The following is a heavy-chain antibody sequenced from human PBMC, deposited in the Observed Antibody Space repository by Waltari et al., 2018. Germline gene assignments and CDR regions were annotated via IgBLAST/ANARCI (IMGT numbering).Heavy chain of an antibody. Sequence: QVQLQESGPGLVKPSQTLSLTCTVSGGSISSGDYYWSWIRQPPGKGLEWIGYIYYSGSTYYNPSLKRRVTISVDTSKNQFSLKLSSVTAADTAVYYCAREDGIYCGGDCYSGAFDIWGQGTMVTDSS. D-gene: IGHD2-21*01. J-gene: IGHJ3*02. V-gene: IGHV4-30-4*08. CDR2: IYYSGST. CDR3: AREDGIYCGGDCYSGAFDI. CDR1: GGSISSGDYY.